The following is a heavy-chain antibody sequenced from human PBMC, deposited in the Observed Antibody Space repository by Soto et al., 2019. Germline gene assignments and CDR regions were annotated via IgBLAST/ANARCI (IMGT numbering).Heavy chain of an antibody. V-gene: IGHV3-7*01. Sequence: GGSLRLSCAASGFAFSGYWMSWVRQAPGKGLEGVANIKQDGSEKYYVDPVKGRFTISRDNAKNSLYLQMNSLRVEDTAVYYCARATSVDAYWGQGTLVTVSS. CDR2: IKQDGSEK. CDR3: ARATSVDAY. CDR1: GFAFSGYW. J-gene: IGHJ4*02. D-gene: IGHD5-12*01.